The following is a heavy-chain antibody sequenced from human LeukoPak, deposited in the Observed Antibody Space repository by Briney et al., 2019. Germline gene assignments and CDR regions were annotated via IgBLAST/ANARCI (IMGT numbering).Heavy chain of an antibody. CDR1: GFTFSSYG. Sequence: PGGSLRLSCAASGFTFSSYGMHWVRQAPGKGLEWVAVIWYDGSNKYYADSVKGRFTISRDNSKNTLYLQMNSLRAEDTAVYYCAREIPYYYDSSAFHYWGQGTLVTVSS. D-gene: IGHD3-22*01. V-gene: IGHV3-30*19. J-gene: IGHJ4*02. CDR3: AREIPYYYDSSAFHY. CDR2: IWYDGSNK.